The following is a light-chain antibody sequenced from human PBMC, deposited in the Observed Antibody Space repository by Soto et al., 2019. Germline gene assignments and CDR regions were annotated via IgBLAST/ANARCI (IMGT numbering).Light chain of an antibody. CDR3: QQYNNWWT. V-gene: IGKV3-15*01. J-gene: IGKJ1*01. Sequence: EIVMTQSPATLSVSPGERATLSCRASQSVSSNLAWYQQKPGQAPRLLIYGASTRATGIPARFSGSGSGTDVTPTISSLQSEDFAVYYCQQYNNWWTFGQGTKVEIK. CDR1: QSVSSN. CDR2: GAS.